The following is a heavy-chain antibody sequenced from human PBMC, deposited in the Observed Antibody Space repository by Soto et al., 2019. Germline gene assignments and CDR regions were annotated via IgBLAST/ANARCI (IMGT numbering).Heavy chain of an antibody. D-gene: IGHD3-3*01. J-gene: IGHJ6*02. CDR1: GGSVSSGSYY. CDR2: IYYSGST. Sequence: PSETLSLTCTVSGGSVSSGSYYWSWIRQPPGKGLEWIGYIYYSGSTNYNPSLKSRVTISVDTSKNQFSLKLSSVTAADTAVYYCARENKYYDFWSGDYDGHGMDVWGQGTTVTVSS. V-gene: IGHV4-61*01. CDR3: ARENKYYDFWSGDYDGHGMDV.